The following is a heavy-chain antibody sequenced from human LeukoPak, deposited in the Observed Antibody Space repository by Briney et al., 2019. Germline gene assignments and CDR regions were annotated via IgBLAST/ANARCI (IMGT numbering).Heavy chain of an antibody. J-gene: IGHJ4*02. CDR1: GGPFSGYY. V-gene: IGHV4-34*01. D-gene: IGHD6-25*01. CDR3: ARGQLRLSN. Sequence: SETLSLTCAVYGGPFSGYYWTWIRQPPGKGLEWIGVINHSGSTDYNPSLKSRVTISVDTSKNQFSLKLNSVTAADTAVYYCARGQLRLSNWGQGSLVIVSS. CDR2: INHSGST.